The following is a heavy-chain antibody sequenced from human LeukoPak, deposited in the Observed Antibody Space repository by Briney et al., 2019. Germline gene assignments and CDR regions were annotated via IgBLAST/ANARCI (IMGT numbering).Heavy chain of an antibody. CDR1: GFTFGDYA. V-gene: IGHV3-49*04. CDR2: IRSKAYGGTT. Sequence: GRSLRLSCTASGFTFGDYAMSWVRQAPGKGLEWVGFIRSKAYGGTTEYAASVKGRFTISRDDSKSIAYLQMNSLKTEDTAVYYCTRDRGEWLGPKPMNDYWGQGTLVTVSS. J-gene: IGHJ4*02. CDR3: TRDRGEWLGPKPMNDY. D-gene: IGHD6-19*01.